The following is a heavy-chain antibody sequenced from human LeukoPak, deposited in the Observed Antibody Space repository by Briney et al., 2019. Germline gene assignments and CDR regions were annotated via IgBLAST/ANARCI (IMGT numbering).Heavy chain of an antibody. CDR1: GGSISSSNW. D-gene: IGHD2-2*02. CDR2: IYHSGST. CDR3: ARWGVVPAAIYYYYGMDV. J-gene: IGHJ6*04. Sequence: TSETLSLTCAVSGGSISSSNWWSGGRQPPGQGLEWIGEIYHSGSTNYNPSLKSRVTISVDKSKNQFSLKLSSVTAADTAVYYCARWGVVPAAIYYYYGMDVWGKGTTVTVSS. V-gene: IGHV4-4*02.